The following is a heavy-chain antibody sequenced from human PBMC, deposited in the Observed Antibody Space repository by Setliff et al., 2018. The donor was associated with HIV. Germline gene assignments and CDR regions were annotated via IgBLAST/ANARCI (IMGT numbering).Heavy chain of an antibody. J-gene: IGHJ4*02. CDR3: ARVIAVGEYYFDY. V-gene: IGHV3-30*02. CDR1: GFTFSSYG. D-gene: IGHD6-19*01. CDR2: IRNDGSDK. Sequence: PGGSLRLSCAASGFTFSSYGVHWVRQAPGKGLEWVAFIRNDGSDKHYVDSVKGRFTISRDNSKNTLYLQMNSLRAEDTAVYYCARVIAVGEYYFDYWGQGTLVTVSS.